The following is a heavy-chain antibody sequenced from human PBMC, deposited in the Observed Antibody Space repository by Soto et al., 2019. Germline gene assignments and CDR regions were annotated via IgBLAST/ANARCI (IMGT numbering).Heavy chain of an antibody. D-gene: IGHD1-26*01. J-gene: IGHJ6*02. CDR2: INPSGGDT. CDR3: ARGRAGMYSGSSYYYGMDV. Sequence: GASVKVSCKASGYTFTSYYMHWVRQAPGQGLEWMGMINPSGGDTSYAQKFQGRVTMTRDTSTSSVCMELSSLRSEDTAVYYCARGRAGMYSGSSYYYGMDVWGQGTTVTVSS. V-gene: IGHV1-46*01. CDR1: GYTFTSYY.